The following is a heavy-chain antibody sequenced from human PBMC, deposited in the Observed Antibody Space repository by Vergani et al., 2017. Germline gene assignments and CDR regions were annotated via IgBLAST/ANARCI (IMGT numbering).Heavy chain of an antibody. CDR2: IIPIFGTA. V-gene: IGHV1-69*01. J-gene: IGHJ6*02. CDR3: ARSREYSSSSYSDPYYYYGMDV. Sequence: QVQLVQSGAEVKKPGSSVKVSCKASGGTFSSYAISWVRQAPGQGLEWMGGIIPIFGTANYAQKFQGRVTITADESTSTAYMELRSLRSEDTAVYYCARSREYSSSSYSDPYYYYGMDVWGQGTTVTVSS. D-gene: IGHD6-6*01. CDR1: GGTFSSYA.